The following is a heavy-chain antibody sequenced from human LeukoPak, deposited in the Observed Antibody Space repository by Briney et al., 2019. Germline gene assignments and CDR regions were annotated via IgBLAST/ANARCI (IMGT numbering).Heavy chain of an antibody. CDR3: ARLYSGYDYSAFDI. CDR2: IYSGVST. D-gene: IGHD5-12*01. J-gene: IGHJ3*02. V-gene: IGHV3-53*01. Sequence: GGSLRLSCAASVFTVSSHYMSRVRQAPGKGLERVSVIYSGVSTYYADSLKGRFTIYRDNAKNSLYLQMNSLRAEDTAVYYCARLYSGYDYSAFDIWGQGTMVTVSS. CDR1: VFTVSSHY.